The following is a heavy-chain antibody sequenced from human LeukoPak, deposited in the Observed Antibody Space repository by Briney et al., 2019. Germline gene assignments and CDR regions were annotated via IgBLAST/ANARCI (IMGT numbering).Heavy chain of an antibody. J-gene: IGHJ6*03. CDR1: GGSISSGSYY. V-gene: IGHV4-61*02. Sequence: SQTLSLTCTVSGGSISSGSYYWSWIRQPAGKGLEWIGRIYTSGSTNYNPSLKSRVTMSVDTSKNQFSLKLSSVTAADTAVYYCARVTTVTTGEYYYYMDVWGKGTMVTISS. CDR2: IYTSGST. CDR3: ARVTTVTTGEYYYYMDV. D-gene: IGHD4-17*01.